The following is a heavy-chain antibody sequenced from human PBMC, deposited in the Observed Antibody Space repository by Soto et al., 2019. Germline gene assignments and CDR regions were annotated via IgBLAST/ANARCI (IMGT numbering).Heavy chain of an antibody. CDR1: GGTFSSYA. Sequence: SVKVSFKGSGGTFSSYAISWLRKTPGQGLEWMGGIIPIFGTANYAQKFQGRVTITADESTSTAYMELSSLRSEDTAVYYCARDHFDSSLAPLDYWGQGTLVTVSS. V-gene: IGHV1-69*13. D-gene: IGHD2-21*01. J-gene: IGHJ4*02. CDR2: IIPIFGTA. CDR3: ARDHFDSSLAPLDY.